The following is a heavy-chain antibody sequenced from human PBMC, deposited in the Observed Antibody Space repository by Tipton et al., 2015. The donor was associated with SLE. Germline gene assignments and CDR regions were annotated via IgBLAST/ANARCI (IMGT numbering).Heavy chain of an antibody. CDR3: ATYSGSTQRYYYGMDV. D-gene: IGHD1-26*01. J-gene: IGHJ6*02. CDR1: GFTFSSNY. CDR2: IYSGGTT. V-gene: IGHV3-53*05. Sequence: SLRLSCAASGFTFSSNYMTWVRQASGKGLEWVSVIYSGGTTYYADSVKGRFTISRDNSKSTLYLQMSSVRAEDTAVYYCATYSGSTQRYYYGMDVWGQGTTVTVSS.